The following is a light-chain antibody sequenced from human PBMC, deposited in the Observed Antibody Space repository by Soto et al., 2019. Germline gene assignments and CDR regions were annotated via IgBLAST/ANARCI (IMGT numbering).Light chain of an antibody. J-gene: IGLJ2*01. CDR1: NIGSKG. CDR3: QVWDSGSAHVV. Sequence: SYELTQPPSVSGAPGKTASISCGGNNIGSKGVQWYQQKPGQAPVLVIYSDTDLPPVIPERVSGSNSASLASLTISRVEAGDEADYYCQVWDSGSAHVVFVVGTKLTVL. V-gene: IGLV3-21*04. CDR2: SDT.